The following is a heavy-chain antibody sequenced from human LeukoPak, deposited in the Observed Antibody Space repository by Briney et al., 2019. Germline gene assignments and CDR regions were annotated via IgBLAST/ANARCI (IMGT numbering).Heavy chain of an antibody. V-gene: IGHV3-30*04. J-gene: IGHJ4*02. CDR2: ISYDGSNK. CDR3: ARGSRYSSGAY. CDR1: GFAFSSYA. Sequence: AGRSLRLSCAASGFAFSSYAMHWVRQAPGKGLEWVAVISYDGSNKYYADSVKGRFTISRDNSKNTLYLQMNSLRAEDTAVYYCARGSRYSSGAYWGQGTLVTVSS. D-gene: IGHD6-19*01.